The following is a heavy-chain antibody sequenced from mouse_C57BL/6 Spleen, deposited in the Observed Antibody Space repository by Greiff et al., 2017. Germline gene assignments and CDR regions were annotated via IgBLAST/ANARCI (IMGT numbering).Heavy chain of an antibody. CDR1: GYTFTSYN. CDR2: IYPGNGDT. CDR3: ARGNLYSNYDY. V-gene: IGHV1-12*01. Sequence: QVQLKESGAELVRPGASVRMSCKASGYTFTSYNMHWVKQTPRQGLEWIGAIYPGNGDTSYNQKFKGKATLTVDKSSSTAYMQLSSLTSEDSAVYFCARGNLYSNYDYWGQGTTLTVSS. D-gene: IGHD2-5*01. J-gene: IGHJ2*01.